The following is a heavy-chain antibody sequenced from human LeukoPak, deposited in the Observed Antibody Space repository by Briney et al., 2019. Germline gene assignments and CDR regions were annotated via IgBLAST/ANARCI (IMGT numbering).Heavy chain of an antibody. CDR3: ARRIAAADAFDI. J-gene: IGHJ3*02. V-gene: IGHV4-59*01. D-gene: IGHD6-13*01. Sequence: SETLSLTCTVSGGSISSYYWSWIRQPPGKGLEWIGYIYYSGSTNYNPSLKSRVTISVDTSKNQFSLKLSSVTAADTAVYYCARRIAAADAFDIWGQGTMVTVSS. CDR1: GGSISSYY. CDR2: IYYSGST.